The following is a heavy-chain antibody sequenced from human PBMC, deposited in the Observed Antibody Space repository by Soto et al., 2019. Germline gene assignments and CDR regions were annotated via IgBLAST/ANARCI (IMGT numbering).Heavy chain of an antibody. CDR2: IRSKANSYAT. V-gene: IGHV3-73*01. D-gene: IGHD4-17*01. CDR3: TRLGNTAAFDI. CDR1: GFTFSGSA. J-gene: IGHJ3*02. Sequence: GESLKISCAASGFTFSGSAMHWIRQASGKGLEWVGRIRSKANSYATAYAASVKGRFTISRDDSKNTAYLQMNSLKTEDTAVYYCTRLGNTAAFDIWGQGTMVTVSS.